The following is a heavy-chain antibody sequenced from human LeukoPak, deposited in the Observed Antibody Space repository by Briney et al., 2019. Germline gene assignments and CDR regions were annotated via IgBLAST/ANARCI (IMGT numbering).Heavy chain of an antibody. J-gene: IGHJ4*02. CDR2: IKEDGSEK. Sequence: GGSLRLSCAASGFTFSSYWMIWVRQAPGKGLEWVANIKEDGSEKRYAESVKGRFTISRDNAENTLYLQLSSLRAEDTAVYYCSRGNWGSSGGHCWXQGTLVTVSS. V-gene: IGHV3-7*04. CDR1: GFTFSSYW. CDR3: SRGNWGSSGGHC. D-gene: IGHD7-27*01.